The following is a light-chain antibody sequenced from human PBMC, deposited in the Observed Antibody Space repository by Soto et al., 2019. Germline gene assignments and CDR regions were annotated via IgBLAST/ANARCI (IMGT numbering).Light chain of an antibody. CDR1: QSIGRW. V-gene: IGKV1-5*01. CDR3: LQYDSYST. Sequence: DIQMTQSPSTLSASVGDRVTITCRASQSIGRWLAWYQQKPGKAPRLLIYDVSSLESGVPSRFSGSGSGTEFTLTISSLQPDDFATYYCLQYDSYSTFGQGTKVDI. CDR2: DVS. J-gene: IGKJ2*01.